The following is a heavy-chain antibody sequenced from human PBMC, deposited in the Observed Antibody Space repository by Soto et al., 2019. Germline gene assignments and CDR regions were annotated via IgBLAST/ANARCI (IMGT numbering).Heavy chain of an antibody. CDR2: IWYDGSNK. D-gene: IGHD3-10*01. V-gene: IGHV3-33*01. J-gene: IGHJ3*02. Sequence: SLRLSCAASGFTFSSYGMHCVRQAPGKGLEWVAVIWYDGSNKYYADSVKGRFTISRDNSKNTLYLQMNSLRAEDTAVYYCARPSEEDAFDIWGQGTMVTVSS. CDR1: GFTFSSYG. CDR3: ARPSEEDAFDI.